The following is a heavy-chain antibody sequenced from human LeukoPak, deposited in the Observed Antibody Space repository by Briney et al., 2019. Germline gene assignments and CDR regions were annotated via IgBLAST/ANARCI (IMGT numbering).Heavy chain of an antibody. V-gene: IGHV1-46*01. J-gene: IGHJ4*02. CDR1: GYTFTGYY. Sequence: GASVKVSCKASGYTFTGYYMHWVRQAPGQGLEWMGIINPGDGSTSYAQKFQGRVTMTRDTTTSTVYMELSSLRSEDTAVYYCAREGSGSYDFDYWGQGTLSPSPQ. CDR3: AREGSGSYDFDY. D-gene: IGHD1-26*01. CDR2: INPGDGST.